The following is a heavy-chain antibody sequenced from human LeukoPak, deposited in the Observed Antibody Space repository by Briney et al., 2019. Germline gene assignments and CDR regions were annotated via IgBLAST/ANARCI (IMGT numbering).Heavy chain of an antibody. CDR1: GFTFSSYA. J-gene: IGHJ3*02. Sequence: GGSLRLSCAVSGFTFSSYAMSWVRQAPGKGLEWVAVIWYDGSNKFYAESVKGRFTISRDISKNTLYLQMNSLRAEDTAVYYCAKDYFRDSGYYCAFDIWGQGTMVTVSS. CDR3: AKDYFRDSGYYCAFDI. V-gene: IGHV3-33*06. CDR2: IWYDGSNK. D-gene: IGHD3-22*01.